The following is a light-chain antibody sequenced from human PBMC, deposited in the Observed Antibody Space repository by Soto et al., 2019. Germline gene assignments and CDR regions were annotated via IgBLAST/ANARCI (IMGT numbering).Light chain of an antibody. J-gene: IGLJ3*02. V-gene: IGLV1-44*01. Sequence: QAVVTQPPSASETPGQTVTISCSGSSSNIGSNSVNWYQQLPGTAPKLLIYDNIQRPSGVPDRFSGSKSGTSASLAISGLQSEDEADYYCASWDVTLNGYWVFGGGTKLTVL. CDR1: SSNIGSNS. CDR3: ASWDVTLNGYWV. CDR2: DNI.